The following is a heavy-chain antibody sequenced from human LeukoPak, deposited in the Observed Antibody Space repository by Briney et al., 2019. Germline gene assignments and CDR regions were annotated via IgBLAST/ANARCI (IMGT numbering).Heavy chain of an antibody. CDR1: GGTFSSYA. CDR3: ARDLYDYDYVWGSYDAFDI. CDR2: IIPIFGTA. J-gene: IGHJ3*02. D-gene: IGHD3-16*01. Sequence: ASVKVSCKASGGTFSSYAISWVRQAPGQGLEWMGGIIPIFGTANYAQKFQGRVTITADKSTSTAYIELSSLRSEDTAVYYCARDLYDYDYVWGSYDAFDIWGQGTMVTVSS. V-gene: IGHV1-69*06.